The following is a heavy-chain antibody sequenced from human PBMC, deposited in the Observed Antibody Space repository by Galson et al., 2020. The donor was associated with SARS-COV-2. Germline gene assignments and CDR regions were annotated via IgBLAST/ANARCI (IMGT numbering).Heavy chain of an antibody. J-gene: IGHJ4*02. D-gene: IGHD3-10*01. Sequence: SETLSLTCAVSGYSINSGYYWGWIRQPPGKGLEWIGTIYYGGSTYYNPSLKSRLTISVDTSKSQFPMKLTSATAADAASYYGARHSIYGNFDYWGQGALVAVSS. CDR2: IYYGGST. CDR3: ARHSIYGNFDY. V-gene: IGHV4-38-2*01. CDR1: GYSINSGYY.